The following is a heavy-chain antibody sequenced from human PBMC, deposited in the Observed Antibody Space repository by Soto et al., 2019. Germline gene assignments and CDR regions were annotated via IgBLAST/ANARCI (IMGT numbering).Heavy chain of an antibody. CDR1: GCSISSSSYY. V-gene: IGHV4-39*01. J-gene: IGHJ5*02. Sequence: PXETLSLTSTVAGCSISSSSYYWGWIRQPPGKGLEWIGSIYYSGSTYYNPSLKSRVTISVDTSKNQFSLKLSSVTAADTAVYYCARRIGGWFDHWGQGTLVTVSS. CDR3: ARRIGGWFDH. CDR2: IYYSGST. D-gene: IGHD2-15*01.